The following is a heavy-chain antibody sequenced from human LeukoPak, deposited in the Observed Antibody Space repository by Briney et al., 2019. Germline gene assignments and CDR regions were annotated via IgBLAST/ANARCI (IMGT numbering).Heavy chain of an antibody. CDR1: GYSISSGYY. CDR2: FFHSGNT. J-gene: IGHJ6*03. Sequence: SETLSLTCTVSGYSISSGYYWGWIRQPPGKGLEWSGSFFHSGNTYYNPSLKSRVTISVDTSKNQFSLKLSSVTAADTAVYYCARDKYYDFWSGYLYYYMDVWGKGTTVTVSS. CDR3: ARDKYYDFWSGYLYYYMDV. D-gene: IGHD3-3*01. V-gene: IGHV4-38-2*02.